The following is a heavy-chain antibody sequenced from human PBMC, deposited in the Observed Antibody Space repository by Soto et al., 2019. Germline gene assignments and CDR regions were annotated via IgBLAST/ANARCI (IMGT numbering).Heavy chain of an antibody. J-gene: IGHJ2*01. CDR3: ARDSGTGITIFGVVTATWYFDF. V-gene: IGHV4-39*07. D-gene: IGHD3-3*01. CDR1: GGSISSSSYY. CDR2: IYHSGST. Sequence: SETLSLTCTVSGGSISSSSYYWGWIRQPPGKGLEWIGNIYHSGSTYYNPSLKSRVTISVDTSKNQFSLRLNSVTAADTAVYYCARDSGTGITIFGVVTATWYFDFWGRGTLVTVSS.